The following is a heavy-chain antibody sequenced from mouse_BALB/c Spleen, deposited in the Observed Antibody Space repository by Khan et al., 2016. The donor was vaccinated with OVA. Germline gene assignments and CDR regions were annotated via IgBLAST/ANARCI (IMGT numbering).Heavy chain of an antibody. CDR3: ARGDSAGPAWFAY. V-gene: IGHV3-6*02. CDR1: GYSITSGYF. J-gene: IGHJ3*01. Sequence: EVQLQESGPGLVKPSQSLSLTCSVTGYSITSGYFWNWIRQFPGNKLEWMGYIRYDGNSNYNPSLKNRISITRDTSKNQFFLKLNSVTPEDTATDYCARGDSAGPAWFAYWGQGTLVTVSA. CDR2: IRYDGNS. D-gene: IGHD3-2*01.